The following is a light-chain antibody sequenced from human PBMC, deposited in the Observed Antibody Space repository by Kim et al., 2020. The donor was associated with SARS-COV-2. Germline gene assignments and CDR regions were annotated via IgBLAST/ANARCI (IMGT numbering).Light chain of an antibody. CDR3: QQYGISLYT. CDR2: GAS. V-gene: IGKV3-20*01. Sequence: EIVLTQSPGTLSLSPGERATLSCRASQSVSSTYLAWYQQKPGQAPRLLIYGASSRATGIPDRFSGSGSGTDFTLTISRLDPEDFAVYYCQQYGISLYTWGQGPKLEI. J-gene: IGKJ2*01. CDR1: QSVSSTY.